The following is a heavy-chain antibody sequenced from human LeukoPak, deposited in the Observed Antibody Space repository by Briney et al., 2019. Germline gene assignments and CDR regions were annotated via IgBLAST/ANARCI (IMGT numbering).Heavy chain of an antibody. D-gene: IGHD3-9*01. CDR2: IYHSGST. CDR1: GGSISSGGYS. CDR3: ARGGYDILTGYSDKFDY. V-gene: IGHV4-30-2*01. J-gene: IGHJ4*02. Sequence: TSETLSLTCTVSGGSISSGGYSWSWIRQPPGKGLEWIGYIYHSGSTYYNPSLKSRVTISVDRSKNQFSLKLSSVTAADTAVYYCARGGYDILTGYSDKFDYWGQGTLVTVSS.